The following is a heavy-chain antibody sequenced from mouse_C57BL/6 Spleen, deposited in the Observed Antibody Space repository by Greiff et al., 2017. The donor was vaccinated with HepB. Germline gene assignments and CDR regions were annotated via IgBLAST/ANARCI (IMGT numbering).Heavy chain of an antibody. Sequence: VQLQQSGPVLVKPGASVKMSCKASGYTFTDYYMNWVKQSHGKSLEWIGVINPYNGGTSYNQKFKGKATLTVDKSSSTAYMELNSLTSEDAAVYDWAREDYGSSYGWYFDVWGTGTTVTVSS. CDR1: GYTFTDYY. D-gene: IGHD1-1*01. V-gene: IGHV1-19*01. J-gene: IGHJ1*03. CDR3: AREDYGSSYGWYFDV. CDR2: INPYNGGT.